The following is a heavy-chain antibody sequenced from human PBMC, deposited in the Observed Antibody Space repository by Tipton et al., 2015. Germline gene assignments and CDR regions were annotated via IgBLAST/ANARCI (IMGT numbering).Heavy chain of an antibody. CDR3: TRASFMREADFDY. V-gene: IGHV4-59*01. J-gene: IGHJ4*02. CDR1: GGSMSDYY. D-gene: IGHD3-16*01. CDR2: IRNSKYT. Sequence: TLSLTCTVSGGSMSDYYWNWIRQSPGKGLEWIGYIRNSKYTFYNPSLESRVTISVHTSKTQFSLKLISVTAADTAIYYCTRASFMREADFDYWGQGTLVTVSS.